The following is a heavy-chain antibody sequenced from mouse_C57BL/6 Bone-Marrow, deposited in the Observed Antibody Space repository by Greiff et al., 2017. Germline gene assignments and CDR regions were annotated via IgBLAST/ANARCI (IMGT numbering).Heavy chain of an antibody. V-gene: IGHV5-4*03. J-gene: IGHJ2*01. CDR2: ISDGGSYT. CDR1: GFTFSSYA. Sequence: DVKLVESGGGLVKPGGSLKLSCAASGFTFSSYAMSWVRQTPEKRLEWVATISDGGSYTYYPDNVKGRFTISRENAKNNLYLQMSDLKSEDTAMYYCAVVAGGFDYWGQGTTLTVSS. D-gene: IGHD1-1*01. CDR3: AVVAGGFDY.